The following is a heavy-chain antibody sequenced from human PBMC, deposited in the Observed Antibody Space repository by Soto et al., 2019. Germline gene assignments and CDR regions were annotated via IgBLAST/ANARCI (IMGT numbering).Heavy chain of an antibody. D-gene: IGHD3-22*01. CDR3: ARLTGPFYYYSSGYYYLDYYYGMDV. Sequence: SETLSLTCTVSGGSISSSSYYWGWIRRPPGKGLEWIGSIYYSGSTNYNPALKSRVTISVDTSKNHFFLKLSSVTAAYSAVYYCARLTGPFYYYSSGYYYLDYYYGMDVWGQGTTVTVSS. J-gene: IGHJ6*02. V-gene: IGHV4-39*02. CDR1: GGSISSSSYY. CDR2: IYYSGST.